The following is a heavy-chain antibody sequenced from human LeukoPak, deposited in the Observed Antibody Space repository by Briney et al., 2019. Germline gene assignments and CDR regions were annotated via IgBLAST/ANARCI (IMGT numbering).Heavy chain of an antibody. Sequence: SVKVSCKASGYTFTSYAMNWVRQAPGQGLEWMGGIIPIFGTADYAQKFQGRVTITADESTSTAYMELSSLRSEDTAVYYCAIPGVSDYWGQGTLVTVSS. CDR3: AIPGVSDY. CDR1: GYTFTSYA. J-gene: IGHJ4*02. V-gene: IGHV1-69*13. CDR2: IIPIFGTA.